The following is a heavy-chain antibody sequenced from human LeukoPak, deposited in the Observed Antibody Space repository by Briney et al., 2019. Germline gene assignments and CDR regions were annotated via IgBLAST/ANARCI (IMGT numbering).Heavy chain of an antibody. Sequence: GGSLRLSCSASGFSFSNYEMNWVRQAPGKGLEWVSYIISSSNTIYYADSVKGRFTISRDNAKNSLYLQMNSLRAEDTAVYYCARAVGHGSGSPRMDVWGKGTTVTVSS. D-gene: IGHD3-10*01. CDR2: IISSSNTI. V-gene: IGHV3-48*01. CDR3: ARAVGHGSGSPRMDV. J-gene: IGHJ6*04. CDR1: GFSFSNYE.